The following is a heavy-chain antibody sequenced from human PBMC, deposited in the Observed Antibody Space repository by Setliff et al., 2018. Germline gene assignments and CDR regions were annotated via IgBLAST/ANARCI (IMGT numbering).Heavy chain of an antibody. CDR1: GYSFTSFG. D-gene: IGHD6-19*01. Sequence: ASVKVSCKASGYSFTSFGITWVRQAPGQGLEWMGWVSTYNGDTNYAQKFRGRVTMTTDISTSTVYMELRTLRSDDTAAYYCARRPIALAGYRKGAFDIWGQGTMVTVSS. CDR3: ARRPIALAGYRKGAFDI. J-gene: IGHJ3*02. CDR2: VSTYNGDT. V-gene: IGHV1-18*01.